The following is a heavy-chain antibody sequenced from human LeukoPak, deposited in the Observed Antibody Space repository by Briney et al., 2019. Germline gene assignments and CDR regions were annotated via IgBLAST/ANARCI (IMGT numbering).Heavy chain of an antibody. CDR3: ARSRWYFDL. CDR1: GGSISSYY. CDR2: IYYSGST. J-gene: IGHJ2*01. Sequence: PSETLSLTCTVSGGSISSYYWSWIRQPPGKGREWIGYIYYSGSTSYNPSLKSRLTISLDTSKNQFSLGLSSVTAADTAVYYCARSRWYFDLWGRGTLVTVSS. V-gene: IGHV4-59*01.